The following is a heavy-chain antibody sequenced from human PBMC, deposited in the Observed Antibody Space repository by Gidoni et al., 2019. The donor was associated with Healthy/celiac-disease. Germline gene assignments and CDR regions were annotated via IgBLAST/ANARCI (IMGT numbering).Heavy chain of an antibody. J-gene: IGHJ6*02. V-gene: IGHV3-7*01. Sequence: EVQLVESGGGLVQPGGSLGLSCAASGFTFSSYWMSWVRQAPGKGLEWVANIKQDGSEKYYVDSVKGRFTISRDNAKNSLYLQMNSLRAEDTAVYYCARDYYDSSGYYYVGYYYYYYGMDVWGQGTTVTVSS. CDR2: IKQDGSEK. CDR3: ARDYYDSSGYYYVGYYYYYYGMDV. D-gene: IGHD3-22*01. CDR1: GFTFSSYW.